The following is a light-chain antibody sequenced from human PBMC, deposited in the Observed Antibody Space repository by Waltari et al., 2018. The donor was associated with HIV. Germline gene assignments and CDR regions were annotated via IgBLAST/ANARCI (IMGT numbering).Light chain of an antibody. CDR3: CSYVSNVI. V-gene: IGLV2-23*02. Sequence: QSALTQPASVSGSPGKSITISCTTTSSDVATYKFVSWYQQHPGKAPKLMIYVVSKRPSGVSDLFSGSKSGDTASLTISGLQAEDEADYYCCSYVSNVIFGGGTKLTVL. CDR2: VVS. CDR1: SSDVATYKF. J-gene: IGLJ2*01.